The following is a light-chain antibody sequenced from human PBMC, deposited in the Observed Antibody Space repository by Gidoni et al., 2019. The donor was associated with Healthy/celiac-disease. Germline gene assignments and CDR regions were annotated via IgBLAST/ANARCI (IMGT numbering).Light chain of an antibody. CDR3: QQLNSYPPT. Sequence: DIQLTQSPSFLSASVGDRVTLTCPASQGISSYLAWYQQKPGKAPKLLIYAASTLQSGVPSRFSGSGSGTEFTLTISSLQPEDFATYYCQQLNSYPPTFGGGTKVEIK. CDR2: AAS. V-gene: IGKV1-9*01. J-gene: IGKJ4*01. CDR1: QGISSY.